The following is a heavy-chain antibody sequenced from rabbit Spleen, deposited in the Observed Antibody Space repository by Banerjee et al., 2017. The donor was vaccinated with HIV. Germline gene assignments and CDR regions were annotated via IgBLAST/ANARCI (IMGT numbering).Heavy chain of an antibody. CDR3: ARSYGIWTGAGYVIGRLDF. Sequence: QEQLVESGGGLVTPGASLTRTCMSSGLDFSSSYWICWVRQAPGKGLEWIACIDIGRRSTTYYANWAKGRFPISRPSSTRVTLQMTSLTDADTATYFCARSYGIWTGAGYVIGRLDFWGQGTLVTVS. J-gene: IGHJ3*01. CDR2: IDIGRRSTT. CDR1: GLDFSSSYW. D-gene: IGHD6-1*01. V-gene: IGHV1S45*01.